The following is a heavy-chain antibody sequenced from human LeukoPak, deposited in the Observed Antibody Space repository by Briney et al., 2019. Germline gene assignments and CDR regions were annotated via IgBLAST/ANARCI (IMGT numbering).Heavy chain of an antibody. CDR2: ISYDGSTK. CDR3: AKWGCSGGSCYPFDY. CDR1: GFTFTNYP. D-gene: IGHD2-15*01. V-gene: IGHV3-30*04. Sequence: SGGSLRLSCAASGFTFTNYPIHWVRQAPGKGLEWVTVISYDGSTKYYADSVKGRFSISRDNSKNTQHLQMNNLRTEDTAVYYCAKWGCSGGSCYPFDYWGQGTLVTVSS. J-gene: IGHJ4*02.